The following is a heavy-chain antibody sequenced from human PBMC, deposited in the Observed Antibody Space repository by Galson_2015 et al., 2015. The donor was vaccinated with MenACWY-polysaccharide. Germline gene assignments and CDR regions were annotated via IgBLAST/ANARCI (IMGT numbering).Heavy chain of an antibody. J-gene: IGHJ4*02. D-gene: IGHD5-12*01. Sequence: SLRLSCAASGFTFSTYWMHWVRHAPGKGLVWVSRIKSDGSSTNYADSVKGRFTISRDNAKNTLYLQMNSLRAEDTALYYCARGYSACDWGQGTLVTVS. V-gene: IGHV3-74*01. CDR3: ARGYSACD. CDR2: IKSDGSST. CDR1: GFTFSTYW.